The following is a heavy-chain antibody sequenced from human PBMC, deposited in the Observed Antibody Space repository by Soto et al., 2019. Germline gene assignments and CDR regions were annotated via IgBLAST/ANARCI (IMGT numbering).Heavy chain of an antibody. CDR2: MYVSGTT. Sequence: LSLTCTVSGASISTYSWNWIRQPAGKGLEWIGRMYVSGTTQYNPSLGSRVTVSVDTSRNQFSLTLSSLTAADTAVYFCAGENWYKYNGVDVWGQGTTVTVSS. CDR3: AGENWYKYNGVDV. D-gene: IGHD1-1*01. J-gene: IGHJ6*02. V-gene: IGHV4-4*07. CDR1: GASISTYS.